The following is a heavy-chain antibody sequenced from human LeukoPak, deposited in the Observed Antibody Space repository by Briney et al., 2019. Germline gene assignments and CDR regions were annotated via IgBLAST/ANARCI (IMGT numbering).Heavy chain of an antibody. CDR1: GFTFSSYA. CDR2: ISGSGGNT. J-gene: IGHJ4*02. Sequence: GGSLRLSCAASGFTFSSYAMSWVRQAPGKGLEWVSGISGSGGNTYYADSVKGRFTISRDNSKNTLYLQMNSLRAEDTAVYYCAKDLYRGSTVTTPWAFDYWGQGTLVTVSS. CDR3: AKDLYRGSTVTTPWAFDY. D-gene: IGHD4-17*01. V-gene: IGHV3-23*01.